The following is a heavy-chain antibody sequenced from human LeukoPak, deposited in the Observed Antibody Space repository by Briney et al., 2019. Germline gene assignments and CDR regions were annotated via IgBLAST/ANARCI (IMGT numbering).Heavy chain of an antibody. CDR3: ARDRYNWNYGRSRGFDY. CDR1: GFTFSSYS. V-gene: IGHV3-21*01. D-gene: IGHD1-7*01. CDR2: ISSSSSYI. Sequence: PGGSLRLSCAASGFTFSSYSMNWVRQAPGKGLEWVSSISSSSSYIYYADSVKGRFTISRDNAKNSLYLQMNSLRAEDTAVYYCARDRYNWNYGRSRGFDYWGQGTLVTVSS. J-gene: IGHJ4*02.